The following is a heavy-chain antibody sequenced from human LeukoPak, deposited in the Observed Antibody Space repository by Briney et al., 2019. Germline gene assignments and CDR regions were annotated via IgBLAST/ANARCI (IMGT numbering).Heavy chain of an antibody. CDR2: ISDSGGRT. CDR1: GITLNNYG. V-gene: IGHV3-23*01. D-gene: IGHD3-9*01. J-gene: IGHJ4*02. CDR3: AKLPIFILTGYSLSTYFDY. Sequence: GGSLRLSCAVSGITLNNYGMSWVRQAPGKGLEWVAGISDSGGRTNYADSVKGRFTISRDNPKNTLYLQMNSLRAEDTAVYYCAKLPIFILTGYSLSTYFDYWGQGTLVTVSS.